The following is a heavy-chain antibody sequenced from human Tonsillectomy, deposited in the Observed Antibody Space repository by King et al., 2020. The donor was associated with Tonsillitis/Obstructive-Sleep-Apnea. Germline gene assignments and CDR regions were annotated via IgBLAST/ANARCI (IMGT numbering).Heavy chain of an antibody. CDR2: INQDGNEK. D-gene: IGHD3-10*01. Sequence: VQLVESGGGLVQPGGSLRLSCAASGFTFSSYWMSWVRQAPGKGLEWVANINQDGNEKYYVDSVKGRFTISRDNAKNSLYVLMNSLRAEDTAVYYCASLRPYYYGSGTYYNSPIWDSWGQGTLVTVSS. CDR3: ASLRPYYYGSGTYYNSPIWDS. V-gene: IGHV3-7*01. J-gene: IGHJ4*02. CDR1: GFTFSSYW.